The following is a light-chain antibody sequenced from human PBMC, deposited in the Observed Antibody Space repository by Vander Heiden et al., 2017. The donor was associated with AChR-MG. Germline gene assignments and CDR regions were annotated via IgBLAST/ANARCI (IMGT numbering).Light chain of an antibody. CDR3: SFNLDSHTL. V-gene: IGLV2-14*03. J-gene: IGLJ3*02. CDR1: SSDIGRYND. Sequence: QSALTQPASVSGSPGQSITISCTGTSSDIGRYNDVSWYQQYPGKAPKVILYDVSSPPSGVSSRFSGSKSGNTASLTISGLQAEDEADYYCSFNLDSHTLFGGGTKVTVL. CDR2: DVS.